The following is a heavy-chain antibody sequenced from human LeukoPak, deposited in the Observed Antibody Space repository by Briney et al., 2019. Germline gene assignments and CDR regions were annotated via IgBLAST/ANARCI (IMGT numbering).Heavy chain of an antibody. CDR2: MHYTGST. D-gene: IGHD6-13*01. CDR1: GESMSGFY. J-gene: IGHJ4*02. V-gene: IGHV4-59*12. Sequence: PSETLSLTCTVSGESMSGFYWNWIRQSPGKGLEWIGYMHYTGSTNYNPSLKSRVTISIDTSKNQFSLNLSSVTAADTAVYYCTREKAAAPDYWGQGTLVTVSS. CDR3: TREKAAAPDY.